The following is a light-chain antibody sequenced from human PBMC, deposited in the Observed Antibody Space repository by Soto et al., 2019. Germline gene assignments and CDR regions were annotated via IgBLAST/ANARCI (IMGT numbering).Light chain of an antibody. CDR1: QGISNY. CDR3: QKYTSAPLT. CDR2: AAS. J-gene: IGKJ3*01. Sequence: DIQMTQSPSSLSASVGDRVTITCRASQGISNYLAWYQQKPGKVPKLLIYAASTLQSGVPSRFSGSGSGTGFTVTISSLQPQDVATYYCQKYTSAPLTSGAGPTVDS. V-gene: IGKV1-27*01.